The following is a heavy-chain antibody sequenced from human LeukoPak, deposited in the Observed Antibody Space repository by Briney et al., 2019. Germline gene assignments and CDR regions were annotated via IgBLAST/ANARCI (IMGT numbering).Heavy chain of an antibody. CDR3: AASDYFHF. V-gene: IGHV3-74*01. CDR2: IRVDGTNT. J-gene: IGHJ4*02. Sequence: GGSLRLSCVASGRSISNYWMHWVRLVPGKGLMWVSRIRVDGTNTTYADSVKGRFAVSRDNAKNTLYLQMNSLRAEDTAVYYCAASDYFHFWGQGTLVSVSS. CDR1: GRSISNYW.